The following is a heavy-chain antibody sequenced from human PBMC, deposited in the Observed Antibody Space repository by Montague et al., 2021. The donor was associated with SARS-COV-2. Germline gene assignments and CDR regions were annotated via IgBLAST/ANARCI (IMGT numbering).Heavy chain of an antibody. V-gene: IGHV3-20*04. CDR3: ARDLEWFGELVDAFDI. D-gene: IGHD3-10*01. Sequence: SLRLSCAASVFTFGRYCMDWVRQAPGKGLLWVSRITWNGGSTGYADSVKGRFTISRDNAKNSLYLQMNSLRAEDTALYYCARDLEWFGELVDAFDIWGQGTMVTVSS. CDR1: VFTFGRYC. CDR2: ITWNGGST. J-gene: IGHJ3*02.